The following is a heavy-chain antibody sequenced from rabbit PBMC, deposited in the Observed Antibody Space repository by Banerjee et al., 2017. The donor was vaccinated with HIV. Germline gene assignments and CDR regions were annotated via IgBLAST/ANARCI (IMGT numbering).Heavy chain of an antibody. D-gene: IGHD1-1*01. CDR1: GFDLSSYG. Sequence: QEQLVESGGGLVQPGGSLKLSCKASGFDLSSYGVSWVRQAPGKGLEWIACIYIGSSDLTYYASWAKGRFTISKTSSTTVTLQMTSLTAADTATYFCARSSGGYVVGLWGPGTLVTVS. V-gene: IGHV1S45*01. CDR3: ARSSGGYVVGL. J-gene: IGHJ4*01. CDR2: IYIGSSDLT.